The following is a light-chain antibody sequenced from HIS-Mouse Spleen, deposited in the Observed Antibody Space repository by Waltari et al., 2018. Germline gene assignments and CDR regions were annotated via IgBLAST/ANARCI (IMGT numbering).Light chain of an antibody. CDR3: QQYYSTPLT. CDR2: WAS. CDR1: QSVLYSSNNKNY. J-gene: IGKJ4*01. Sequence: DIVMTQSPDSLAVSLGERATINCKSSQSVLYSSNNKNYLAWYQQKPGQPPKLLIYWASTRESGFPDRVSGSGSGTDFTLTISSLQAEDVAVYYCQQYYSTPLTFGGGTKVEIK. V-gene: IGKV4-1*01.